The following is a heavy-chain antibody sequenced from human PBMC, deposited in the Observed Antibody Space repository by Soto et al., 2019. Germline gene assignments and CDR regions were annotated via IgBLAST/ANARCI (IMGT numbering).Heavy chain of an antibody. J-gene: IGHJ5*02. V-gene: IGHV3-74*01. D-gene: IGHD2-15*01. CDR2: INSDGSST. Sequence: EVQLVESGGGLVQPGGSLRLSCAASGFTFSSYWMHWVRQAPGKGLVWVSRINSDGSSTSYADSVKGRFTISRDNAKNTRYLQMNSLRAEDTAVYYCARGVYCSGGSCYSDWFDPWGQGTLVTVSS. CDR3: ARGVYCSGGSCYSDWFDP. CDR1: GFTFSSYW.